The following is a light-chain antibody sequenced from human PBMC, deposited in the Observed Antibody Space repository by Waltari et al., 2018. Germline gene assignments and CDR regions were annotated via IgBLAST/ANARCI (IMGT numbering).Light chain of an antibody. CDR1: SGDVGGYDY. CDR2: DVT. Sequence: QSALTQPASVSGSPGQSITISCTGTSGDVGGYDYVSWYQQHPGKAPKLVIYDVTIRPSGISDRFAGSKSGTTASLSISGLQAEDEADYFCSSWTTSDTRKVIFGGGTKLTVL. CDR3: SSWTTSDTRKVI. J-gene: IGLJ2*01. V-gene: IGLV2-14*03.